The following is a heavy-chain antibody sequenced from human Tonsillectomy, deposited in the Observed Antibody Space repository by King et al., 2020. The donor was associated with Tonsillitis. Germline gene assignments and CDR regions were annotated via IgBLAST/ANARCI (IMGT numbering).Heavy chain of an antibody. D-gene: IGHD3-10*01. J-gene: IGHJ2*01. Sequence: VQLVESGGGLVQPGGSLRLSCAASGSTFSSYDMHGVGQATGKGVEWVAAIGTAGDTYYPGSVTGRCTISRENANNSLYLQMNSLRAGDTAVYYCARATSGFDLWGRGTLVTVSS. V-gene: IGHV3-13*01. CDR3: ARATSGFDL. CDR2: IGTAGDT. CDR1: GSTFSSYD.